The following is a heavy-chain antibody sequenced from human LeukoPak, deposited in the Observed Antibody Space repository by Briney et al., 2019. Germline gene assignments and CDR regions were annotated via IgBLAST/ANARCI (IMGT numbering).Heavy chain of an antibody. CDR1: GGSISNYY. J-gene: IGHJ5*02. D-gene: IGHD3-9*01. V-gene: IGHV4-59*08. Sequence: SETLSLTCTVSGGSISNYYWSCIRQPPGKGLEWIGYIYYRGSTNYNPSLKSRVTISVDTSKNQFSLKLSSVTAADTAVYYCARQPYSYYDILTGPKGWFDPWGQGTLVTVSS. CDR2: IYYRGST. CDR3: ARQPYSYYDILTGPKGWFDP.